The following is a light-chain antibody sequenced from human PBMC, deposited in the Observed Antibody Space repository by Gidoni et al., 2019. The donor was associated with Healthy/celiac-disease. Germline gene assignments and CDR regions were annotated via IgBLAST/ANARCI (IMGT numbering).Light chain of an antibody. CDR3: QQYNSYSYT. Sequence: DIQMTQSPSTLSASVVDRVTITCLASQSISSWLAWYQQKPGKAPKLLIYDASSLESGVPSRFSGSGSGTEFTLTISSLQPDDFATYYCQQYNSYSYTFXQXTKLEIK. CDR1: QSISSW. J-gene: IGKJ2*01. CDR2: DAS. V-gene: IGKV1-5*01.